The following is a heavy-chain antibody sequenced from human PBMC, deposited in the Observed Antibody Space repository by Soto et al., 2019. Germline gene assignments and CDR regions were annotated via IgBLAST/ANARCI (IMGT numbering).Heavy chain of an antibody. CDR1: GYTFTSYG. D-gene: IGHD5-12*01. Sequence: QVQLVQSGAEVKKPGASVKVSCKASGYTFTSYGINWVRQAPGQGLEWMGWISANTGNTDYAQRVQGRVTMTTDTSTSTAYMELRRLRSAVTAVYYCARVQSGYDFGYWCQGTLVTVSS. J-gene: IGHJ4*02. CDR2: ISANTGNT. CDR3: ARVQSGYDFGY. V-gene: IGHV1-18*01.